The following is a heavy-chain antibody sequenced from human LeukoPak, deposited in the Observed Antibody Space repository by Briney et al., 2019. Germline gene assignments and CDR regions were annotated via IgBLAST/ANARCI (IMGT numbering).Heavy chain of an antibody. CDR1: GFTFDDYA. CDR3: AKGGLSQLAYNWFDP. Sequence: PGGSLRLSCAASGFTFDDYAMHWVRQAPGKGLEWVSGISWNSGSIGYADSVKGRFTISRDNAKNSLYLQMNSLRAEDMALYYCAKGGLSQLAYNWFDPWGQGTLVTVSS. V-gene: IGHV3-9*03. D-gene: IGHD6-6*01. CDR2: ISWNSGSI. J-gene: IGHJ5*02.